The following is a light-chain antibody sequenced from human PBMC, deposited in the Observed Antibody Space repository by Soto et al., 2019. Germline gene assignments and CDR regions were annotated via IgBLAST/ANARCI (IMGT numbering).Light chain of an antibody. CDR3: CSYADNTDYV. CDR2: EVT. Sequence: QSALTQPPSASGSLGQSVTISCTGTSSDVGAYSYVSWYQQHPGKAPKLMIYEVTRRPSGVPDRFSGSKSGNTASLNVSGLQAEDEADYYCCSYADNTDYVFGTGTKVTVL. CDR1: SSDVGAYSY. J-gene: IGLJ1*01. V-gene: IGLV2-8*01.